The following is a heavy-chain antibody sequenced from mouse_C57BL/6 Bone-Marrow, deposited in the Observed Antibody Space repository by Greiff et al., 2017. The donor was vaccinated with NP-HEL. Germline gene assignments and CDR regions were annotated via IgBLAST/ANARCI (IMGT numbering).Heavy chain of an antibody. J-gene: IGHJ3*01. V-gene: IGHV1-82*01. CDR2: IYPGDGDT. D-gene: IGHD2-4*01. CDR1: GYAFSSSW. CDR3: ARWDDYGWFAY. Sequence: QVQLQQSGPELVKPGASVKISCKASGYAFSSSWMNWVKQRPGKGLEWIGRIYPGDGDTNYNGKFKGKATLTADKSSSTAYMQLSSLTSEDSAVYFCARWDDYGWFAYWGQGTLVTVSA.